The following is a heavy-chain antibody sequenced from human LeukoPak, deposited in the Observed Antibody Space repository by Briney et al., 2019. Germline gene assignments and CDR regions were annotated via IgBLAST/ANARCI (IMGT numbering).Heavy chain of an antibody. Sequence: PGGSLRLSCAASGFTFSSYAMHWVRQAPGKGLEYVSAISSNGGSTYYANSVKGRFTISRDNSKNTLYLQMGSLRAEDMAVYYCARVVLRSGWFKRRYWYFDLWGRGTLVTVSS. J-gene: IGHJ2*01. CDR2: ISSNGGST. D-gene: IGHD6-19*01. CDR1: GFTFSSYA. CDR3: ARVVLRSGWFKRRYWYFDL. V-gene: IGHV3-64*01.